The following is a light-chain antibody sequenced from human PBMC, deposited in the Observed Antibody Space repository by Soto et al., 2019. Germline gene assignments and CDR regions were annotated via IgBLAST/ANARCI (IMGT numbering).Light chain of an antibody. CDR1: SSDIGVYNY. CDR3: QSYDSSLTGPYA. V-gene: IGLV2-14*01. CDR2: EVN. Sequence: QSALTQPASVSGSPGQSITFSCTGTSSDIGVYNYVSWYQQHPGKAPKLMIYEVNNRPSGVSNRFSGSKSGNTASLTISGLQAEDEADYYCQSYDSSLTGPYAFGTGTKLTVL. J-gene: IGLJ1*01.